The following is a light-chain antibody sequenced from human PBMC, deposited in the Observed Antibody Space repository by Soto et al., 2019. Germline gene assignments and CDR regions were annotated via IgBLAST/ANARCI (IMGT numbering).Light chain of an antibody. CDR2: EVS. CDR1: SSDVASYNL. CDR3: CSYAGSSTFYV. Sequence: QSALTQPASVSGSPGQSITISCTGTSSDVASYNLVSWYQQHPGKAPKLMIYEVSKRPSGVSNRFSGSKSGNTASLTISGLQAEDEADYYCCSYAGSSTFYVFGTGTKVTVL. V-gene: IGLV2-23*02. J-gene: IGLJ1*01.